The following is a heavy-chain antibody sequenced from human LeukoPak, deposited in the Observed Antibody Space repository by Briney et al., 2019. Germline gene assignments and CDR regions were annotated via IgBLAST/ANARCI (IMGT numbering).Heavy chain of an antibody. D-gene: IGHD3-3*01. CDR3: AKHSAGSGYAPFDY. CDR2: GSDGSK. V-gene: IGHV3-23*01. J-gene: IGHJ4*02. Sequence: GSDGSKYYGDSVKGRFTISRDNSKNTLDLQMNSLRAEDTAIYYCAKHSAGSGYAPFDYRGQGTLVTVSS.